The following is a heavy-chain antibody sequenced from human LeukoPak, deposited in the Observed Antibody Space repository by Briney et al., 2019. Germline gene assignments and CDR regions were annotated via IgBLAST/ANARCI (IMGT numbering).Heavy chain of an antibody. D-gene: IGHD6-13*01. J-gene: IGHJ4*02. CDR2: IYDRGNT. V-gene: IGHV4-30-2*01. Sequence: SETLSLTCTVSGGSIGSGDYYWSWIRQPPGEGLEWIGYIYDRGNTYYNPSLKSRVTISVDRSKNQFSLILSSVTAADTAVYFCARAVAAAGTLTDYWGQGTLVTGSS. CDR3: ARAVAAAGTLTDY. CDR1: GGSIGSGDYY.